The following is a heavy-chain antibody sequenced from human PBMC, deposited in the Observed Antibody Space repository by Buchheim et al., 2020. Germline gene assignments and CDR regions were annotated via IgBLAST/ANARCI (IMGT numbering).Heavy chain of an antibody. CDR1: GFTFSSYA. V-gene: IGHV3-23*01. CDR3: AKVQGAPPYYYYYMDV. CDR2: ISGSGGST. Sequence: EVQLLESGGGLVQPGGSLRLSCAASGFTFSSYAMSWVRQAPGKGLEWVSAISGSGGSTYYADSVKGRFTISRDNSKKTLYLEMNSLRAEDTAVYYCAKVQGAPPYYYYYMDVWGKGTT. J-gene: IGHJ6*03.